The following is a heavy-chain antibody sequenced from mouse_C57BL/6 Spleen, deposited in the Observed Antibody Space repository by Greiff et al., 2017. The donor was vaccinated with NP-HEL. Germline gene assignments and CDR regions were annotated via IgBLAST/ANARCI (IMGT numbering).Heavy chain of an antibody. D-gene: IGHD2-1*01. CDR2: TYWDDDN. CDR3: ARRGGNYPYAMDY. CDR1: GFSLSTSGMG. Sequence: QVQLKVSGPFILQSSQTLRGKGNFSGFSLSTSGMGVSWIRQPSGMGLEWLVPTYWDDDNRDNPSLKSQLTISKDTYRNQVFLKITSVDTADTTTYYCARRGGNYPYAMDYWGQGTSVTVSS. J-gene: IGHJ4*01. V-gene: IGHV8-12*01.